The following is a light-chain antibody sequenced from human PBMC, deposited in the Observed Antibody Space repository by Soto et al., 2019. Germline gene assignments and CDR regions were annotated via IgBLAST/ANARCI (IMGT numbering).Light chain of an antibody. CDR3: TSNTSSDTYV. Sequence: QSVLTQPASVSGSPGQSITISCTGTSSDVGGYNYVSWYQQRPGKVPRLMIYDVSNRPSGVSNRFSGSKSGNTASLTISGLQAEGEADYYCTSNTSSDTYVFGTGTKVTVL. CDR2: DVS. J-gene: IGLJ1*01. V-gene: IGLV2-14*01. CDR1: SSDVGGYNY.